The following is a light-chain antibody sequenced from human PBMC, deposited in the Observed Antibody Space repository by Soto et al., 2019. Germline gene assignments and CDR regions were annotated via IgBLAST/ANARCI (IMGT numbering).Light chain of an antibody. V-gene: IGKV1-12*01. J-gene: IGKJ1*01. Sequence: DIQMTQSPSTLSASVGDRVTITCRASQDISSWLAWYQQKPGKAPELPIYDASTLQSGVPSRFSGSGSGTHFTLTITSLKPEDFATYFCQQANSFPWTFGQGTKVDIK. CDR2: DAS. CDR1: QDISSW. CDR3: QQANSFPWT.